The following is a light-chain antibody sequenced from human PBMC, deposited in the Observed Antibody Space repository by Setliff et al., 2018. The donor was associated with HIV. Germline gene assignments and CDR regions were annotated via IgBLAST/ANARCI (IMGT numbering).Light chain of an antibody. CDR3: CSYAGSDTYV. V-gene: IGLV2-11*01. CDR2: DVN. CDR1: TSDVGDYNY. Sequence: QSVLTQPRSVSGSPGQSVTISCTGTTSDVGDYNYVFWYQHHPGKAPKLMIYDVNKRPSGVPGRFSASKFGNTASLIISGLQAEDEADYYCCSYAGSDTYVFGTGTKATVL. J-gene: IGLJ1*01.